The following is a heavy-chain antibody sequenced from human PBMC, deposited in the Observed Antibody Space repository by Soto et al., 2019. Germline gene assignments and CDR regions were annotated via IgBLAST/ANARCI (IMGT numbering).Heavy chain of an antibody. D-gene: IGHD5-12*01. Sequence: EVQLVESGGGLVQPGRSLRLSCAASGFTFDDYAMHWVRQAPGKGLEWVSGISWHSGSIGYADSVKGRVTISRDNAKNSLYLQMNSLRAEDTALYYCAKAGGGEWLRYYWYFDLWGRGTLVTVSS. CDR2: ISWHSGSI. V-gene: IGHV3-9*01. CDR3: AKAGGGEWLRYYWYFDL. J-gene: IGHJ2*01. CDR1: GFTFDDYA.